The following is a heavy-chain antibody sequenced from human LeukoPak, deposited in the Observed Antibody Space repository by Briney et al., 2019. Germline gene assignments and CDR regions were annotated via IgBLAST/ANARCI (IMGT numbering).Heavy chain of an antibody. V-gene: IGHV1-46*01. CDR3: ARILTCMDPRGYFDY. Sequence: GASVKVSCTASGYTFTTYYMHWVRQAPGQGLEWMGIVNPSDGSTTYAQTFQGRVTMTGDTSTSTAYMELSSLRSEDQTLYYCARILTCMDPRGYFDYWVEGTLVTVCS. CDR2: VNPSDGST. CDR1: GYTFTTYY. D-gene: IGHD2-8*01. J-gene: IGHJ4*02.